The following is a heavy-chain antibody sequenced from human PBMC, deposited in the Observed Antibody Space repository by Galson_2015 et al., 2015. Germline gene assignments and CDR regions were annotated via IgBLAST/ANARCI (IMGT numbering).Heavy chain of an antibody. Sequence: PLRLSCAASGFTFSSYAMSWVRQAPGKGLEWVSAISGSGGSTYYADPVKGRFTISRDNSKNTLYLQMNSLRAEDTAVYYCAKDLGIAMVFGFRGQGTLVTVSS. CDR1: GFTFSSYA. V-gene: IGHV3-23*01. CDR2: ISGSGGST. CDR3: AKDLGIAMVFGF. J-gene: IGHJ4*01. D-gene: IGHD5-18*01.